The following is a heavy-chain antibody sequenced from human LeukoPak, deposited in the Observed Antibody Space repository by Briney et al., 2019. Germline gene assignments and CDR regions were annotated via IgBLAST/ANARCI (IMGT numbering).Heavy chain of an antibody. Sequence: NPSETLSLTYTVSGGSISSYYWSWIRQPPGKGLEWIGYIYYSGSTNYNPSLKSRATISVDTSKNQFSLKLSSVTAADTAVYYCAREKGYCSGGSCYSRDDAFDIWGQGTMVTVSS. CDR2: IYYSGST. V-gene: IGHV4-59*01. J-gene: IGHJ3*02. CDR1: GGSISSYY. D-gene: IGHD2-15*01. CDR3: AREKGYCSGGSCYSRDDAFDI.